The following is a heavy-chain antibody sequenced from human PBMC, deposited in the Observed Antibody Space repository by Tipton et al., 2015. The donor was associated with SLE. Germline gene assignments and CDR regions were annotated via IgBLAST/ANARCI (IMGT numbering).Heavy chain of an antibody. J-gene: IGHJ5*02. Sequence: TLSLTCAVYGGSFSGYYWSWIRQPPGKGLDWIGEINHSGSTNYNPSLKSRVTISVDTSKNQFSLKLSSVTAADTAVYYCARASFFDEGSSGMGWFDPWGPGALVTVSS. D-gene: IGHD1-1*01. V-gene: IGHV4-34*01. CDR2: INHSGST. CDR3: ARASFFDEGSSGMGWFDP. CDR1: GGSFSGYY.